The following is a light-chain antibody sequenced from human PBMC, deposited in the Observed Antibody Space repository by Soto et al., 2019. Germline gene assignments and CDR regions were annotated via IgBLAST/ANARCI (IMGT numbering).Light chain of an antibody. CDR1: QNVYNN. CDR2: DAS. Sequence: IVMTQSPATLSVSPGEGATLSCKASQNVYNNLAWYQQRPGQPPRLLIYDASTRATGISARFSGSGYGTGFTLTISSLQSEDFAVYFCQQCRNWPLTFGGGTKV. J-gene: IGKJ4*01. V-gene: IGKV3-15*01. CDR3: QQCRNWPLT.